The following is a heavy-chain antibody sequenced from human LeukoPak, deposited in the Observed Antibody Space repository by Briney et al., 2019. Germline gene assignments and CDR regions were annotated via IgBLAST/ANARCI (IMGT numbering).Heavy chain of an antibody. CDR3: ARTRYYYNSRSYGAPYYFDY. V-gene: IGHV4-39*01. CDR2: INHSGST. Sequence: SETLSLTCTVSGGSISSSSYYWGWIRQPPGKGLEWIGEINHSGSTNYNPSLKSRVTISVDTSKNQFSLKLSSVTAADTAVYYCARTRYYYNSRSYGAPYYFDYWGQGTLVTVSS. CDR1: GGSISSSSYY. J-gene: IGHJ4*02. D-gene: IGHD3-10*01.